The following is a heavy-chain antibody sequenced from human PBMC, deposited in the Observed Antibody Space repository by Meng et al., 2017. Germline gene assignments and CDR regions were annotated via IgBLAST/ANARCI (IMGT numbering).Heavy chain of an antibody. J-gene: IGHJ4*02. D-gene: IGHD4-17*01. CDR1: GYTLPGYS. Sequence: QVQRWQSGAGVKNTGASVNVSCKASGYTLPGYSMHGVRQAPGQGLEWMGRINPNSGGTNYAQKFQGRVTMTRDTSISTAYMELSRLRSDDTAVYYCYGDYSQGPNWGQGTLVTVSS. CDR3: YGDYSQGPN. V-gene: IGHV1-2*06. CDR2: INPNSGGT.